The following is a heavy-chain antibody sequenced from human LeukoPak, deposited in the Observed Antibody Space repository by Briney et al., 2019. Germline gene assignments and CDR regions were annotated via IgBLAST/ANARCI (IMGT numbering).Heavy chain of an antibody. CDR3: ARGHYGDSTRDFDY. D-gene: IGHD4-17*01. V-gene: IGHV3-21*01. J-gene: IGHJ4*02. Sequence: GGSLRLSCAASGFTFSSYSMNWVRQAPGEGLEWVSSISSSSSYIYYADSVKGRFTISRDNAKNPLYLQMNSLRAEDTAVYYCARGHYGDSTRDFDYWGQGTLVTVSS. CDR1: GFTFSSYS. CDR2: ISSSSSYI.